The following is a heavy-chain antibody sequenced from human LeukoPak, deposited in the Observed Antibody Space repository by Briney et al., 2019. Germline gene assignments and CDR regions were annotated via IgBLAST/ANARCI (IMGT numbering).Heavy chain of an antibody. CDR3: ARGYCSGGSCYPGP. J-gene: IGHJ5*02. D-gene: IGHD2-15*01. Sequence: SETLSLTCTVSGGSISSYYWSWIRQPAGRGLEWIGRIYTSGSTYYNPSLKSRVTISVDTSKNQFSLKLSSVTAADTAVYYCARGYCSGGSCYPGPWGQGTLVTVSS. CDR1: GGSISSYY. CDR2: IYTSGST. V-gene: IGHV4-4*07.